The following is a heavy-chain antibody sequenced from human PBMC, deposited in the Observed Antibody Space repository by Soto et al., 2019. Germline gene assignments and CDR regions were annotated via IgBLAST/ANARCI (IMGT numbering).Heavy chain of an antibody. V-gene: IGHV4-39*01. J-gene: IGHJ4*02. Sequence: SETLSLTCTVSGGSISSSSYYWGWIRQPPGKGLEWIGSIYYSGSTYYNPSLKSRVTISVDTSKNQFSLKLSSVTAADTAVYYCARHDILTGYYCDWGQGTLVTVSS. CDR3: ARHDILTGYYCD. CDR2: IYYSGST. D-gene: IGHD3-9*01. CDR1: GGSISSSSYY.